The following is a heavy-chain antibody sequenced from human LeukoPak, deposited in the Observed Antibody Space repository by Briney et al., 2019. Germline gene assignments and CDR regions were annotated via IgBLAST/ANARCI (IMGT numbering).Heavy chain of an antibody. CDR3: AKDAQRGFDYSNSLQN. J-gene: IGHJ1*01. D-gene: IGHD4-11*01. Sequence: GGSLRLSCAASGFTFSHYGMRWVRQTPGAGLEWVAVIWSDGSDKYYAKSVKGRFTISRDNSKNSLFLQMNSLRAEDTAVYYCAKDAQRGFDYSNSLQNWGQGILVTVSS. CDR2: IWSDGSDK. CDR1: GFTFSHYG. V-gene: IGHV3-33*06.